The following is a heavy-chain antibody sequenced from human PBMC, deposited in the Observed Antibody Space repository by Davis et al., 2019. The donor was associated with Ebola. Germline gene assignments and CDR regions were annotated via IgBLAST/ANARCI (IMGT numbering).Heavy chain of an antibody. CDR3: ARASTPMAYFDY. Sequence: SETLSLTCTVSGGSMRPFYWSWIRQPPGKGLEWIGYIYFTGTTNYNPSLMSRVTMSIDTSKNQFSLRLTSVTATDTAFYFCARASTPMAYFDYWGQGSLLTVSS. V-gene: IGHV4-59*08. D-gene: IGHD2-2*01. J-gene: IGHJ4*02. CDR1: GGSMRPFY. CDR2: IYFTGTT.